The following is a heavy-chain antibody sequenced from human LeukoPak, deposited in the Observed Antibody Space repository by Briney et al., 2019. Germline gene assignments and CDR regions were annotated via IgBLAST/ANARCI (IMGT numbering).Heavy chain of an antibody. V-gene: IGHV3-53*01. CDR3: VSCEQKLSDWYFDL. Sequence: GGSLRLSCAASGSSVSGKYLTWVRPTPGKGVERVSLIYAKGNTDYADSVKGRFTISRDISKNTIYLQMNSLRADDTAVYYCVSCEQKLSDWYFDLWGRGTLVTVSS. J-gene: IGHJ2*01. CDR1: GSSVSGKY. D-gene: IGHD1-1*01. CDR2: IYAKGNT.